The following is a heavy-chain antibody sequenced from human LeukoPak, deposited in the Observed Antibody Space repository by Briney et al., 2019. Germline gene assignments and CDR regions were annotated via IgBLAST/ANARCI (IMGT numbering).Heavy chain of an antibody. D-gene: IGHD4-17*01. CDR1: GYTFTGYY. CDR2: INPNSGGT. V-gene: IGHV1-2*02. J-gene: IGHJ5*02. CDR3: ARGVDDYGDPRANWFDP. Sequence: GASVKVSCKASGYTFTGYYMHWVRQAPGQGLEWMGWINPNSGGTNYAQKFQGRVTMTRDTSISTAYMELSRLRPDDTAVYYCARGVDDYGDPRANWFDPWGQGTLVTVSS.